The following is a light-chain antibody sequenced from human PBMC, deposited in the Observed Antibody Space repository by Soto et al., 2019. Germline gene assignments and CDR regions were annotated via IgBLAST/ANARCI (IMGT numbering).Light chain of an antibody. Sequence: EIVLTQSPGTLSLSPGERATFSCRASLSLNGSYLAWYQQKPGQAPRLLIYGASTRVTGIPDRFSGSESGTDFTLTISRLEPEDFAVYFCQQYGSSPLTFGGGTKVDIK. CDR1: LSLNGSY. CDR3: QQYGSSPLT. CDR2: GAS. V-gene: IGKV3-20*01. J-gene: IGKJ4*01.